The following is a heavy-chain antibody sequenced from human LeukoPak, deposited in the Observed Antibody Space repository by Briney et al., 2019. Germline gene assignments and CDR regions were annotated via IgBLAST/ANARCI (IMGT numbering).Heavy chain of an antibody. J-gene: IGHJ6*02. Sequence: PSETLSLTCAVYGGSFRGYYWSWIRQPPGKGLEWIGEINHSGSTNYNPSLKSRVTISVDTSKNQFSLKLSSVTAADTAVYYCARGGGVLVWFGGGMDVWGQGTTVTVSS. CDR2: INHSGST. V-gene: IGHV4-34*01. CDR1: GGSFRGYY. CDR3: ARGGGVLVWFGGGMDV. D-gene: IGHD3-10*01.